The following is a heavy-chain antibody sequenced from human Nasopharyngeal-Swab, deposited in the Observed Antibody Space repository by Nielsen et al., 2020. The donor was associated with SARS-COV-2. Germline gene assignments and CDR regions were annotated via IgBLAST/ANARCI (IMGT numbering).Heavy chain of an antibody. CDR3: ARYQRSGSDCY. D-gene: IGHD2-21*02. Sequence: GESLKISCVASGFTFSNNWMSWVRQAPGKGLEWVAAIRQDGSVKSYVDSVKGRFTISRDNTKNSLYLEMNSLRAEDTAVYYCARYQRSGSDCYWGQGSQVTVSS. CDR2: IRQDGSVK. V-gene: IGHV3-7*01. CDR1: GFTFSNNW. J-gene: IGHJ4*02.